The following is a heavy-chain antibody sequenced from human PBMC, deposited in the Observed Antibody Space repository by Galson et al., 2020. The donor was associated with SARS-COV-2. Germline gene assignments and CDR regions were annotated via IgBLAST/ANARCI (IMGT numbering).Heavy chain of an antibody. V-gene: IGHV4-31*03. D-gene: IGHD3-3*01. CDR1: GGSTSSGGYY. CDR2: IYYSGST. J-gene: IGHJ3*02. Sequence: SETLSLTCTVSGGSTSSGGYYWSWIRQHPGKGLEWIGYIYYSGSTYYNPSLKSRVTISVDTSKNQFSLKLSSVTAADTAVYYCARGNGITIFGVVIIGGFCIWCQGTMVAVSS. CDR3: ARGNGITIFGVVIIGGFCI.